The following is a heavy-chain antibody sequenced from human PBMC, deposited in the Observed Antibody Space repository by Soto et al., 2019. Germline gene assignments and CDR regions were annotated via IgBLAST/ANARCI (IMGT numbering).Heavy chain of an antibody. J-gene: IGHJ5*02. Sequence: ASETLSLTCTVSGASISGFYWSWIRKSAGKGLEWIGRIYATGTTDYNPSLKSRVMMSVDTSKKQFSLKLRSVTAADTAVYYCVRDGTKTLRDWFDPWGQGISVTVSS. CDR1: GASISGFY. CDR3: VRDGTKTLRDWFDP. V-gene: IGHV4-4*07. D-gene: IGHD1-1*01. CDR2: IYATGTT.